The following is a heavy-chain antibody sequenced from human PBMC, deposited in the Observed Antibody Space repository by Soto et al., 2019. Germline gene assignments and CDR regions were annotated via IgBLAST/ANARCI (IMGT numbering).Heavy chain of an antibody. CDR2: IIPIFGTA. J-gene: IGHJ3*02. V-gene: IGHV1-69*13. CDR3: ATQTYLRYFGPLYAFDT. Sequence: ASVKVSCKASGGTFSSYAISWVRQAPEQGLEWMGGIIPIFGTANYAQKFQGRVAITADESTSTAYMELSSLRSEDTAVYYCATQTYLRYFGPLYAFDTWGQGTMVTVSS. CDR1: GGTFSSYA. D-gene: IGHD3-9*01.